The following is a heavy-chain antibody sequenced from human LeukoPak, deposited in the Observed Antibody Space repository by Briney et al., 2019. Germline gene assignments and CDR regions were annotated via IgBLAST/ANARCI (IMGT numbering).Heavy chain of an antibody. CDR3: AKDQCTRTSCDGYPGY. D-gene: IGHD2-2*01. Sequence: PGGSLRLSCAPSGFTFSSYGMHWVRQAPGKGLEWVAFIHFDGSTKYSGDSVKGRFTISRDNSKNTLYLQMNSLRPEDTAVYYCAKDQCTRTSCDGYPGYWGQGSLVTVSS. J-gene: IGHJ4*02. CDR2: IHFDGSTK. CDR1: GFTFSSYG. V-gene: IGHV3-30*02.